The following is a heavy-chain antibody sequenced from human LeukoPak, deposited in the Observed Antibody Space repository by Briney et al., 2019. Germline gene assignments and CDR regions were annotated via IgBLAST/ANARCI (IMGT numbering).Heavy chain of an antibody. J-gene: IGHJ5*02. D-gene: IGHD3-22*01. Sequence: GGSLRFSCAASGLTVRSHYMSWVRKAPGKGLEWVSVIYSGGTTYYADSVKDRFTISRDDAKNTLYLQMNSLRAEDTAVYYCARDATSQRGYSSWGQGTLVTVSS. V-gene: IGHV3-66*01. CDR3: ARDATSQRGYSS. CDR2: IYSGGTT. CDR1: GLTVRSHY.